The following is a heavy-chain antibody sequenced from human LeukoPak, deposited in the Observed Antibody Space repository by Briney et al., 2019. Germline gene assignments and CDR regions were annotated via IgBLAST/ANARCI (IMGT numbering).Heavy chain of an antibody. J-gene: IGHJ4*02. V-gene: IGHV1-69*13. CDR3: ARDSPQTSSGPDY. D-gene: IGHD6-25*01. CDR2: IIPIFGTA. Sequence: ASVKVSCKASGGTFSSYAISRVRQAPGQGLEWMGGIIPIFGTANYAQKFQGRVTITADESTSTAYMELSSLRSEDTAVYYCARDSPQTSSGPDYWGQGTLVTVSS. CDR1: GGTFSSYA.